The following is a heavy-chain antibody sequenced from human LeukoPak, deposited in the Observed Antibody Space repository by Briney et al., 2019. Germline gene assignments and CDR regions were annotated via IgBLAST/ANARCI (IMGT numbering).Heavy chain of an antibody. CDR2: ISYDGSNK. D-gene: IGHD6-13*01. V-gene: IGHV3-30*04. J-gene: IGHJ5*02. CDR3: ASHRVQSRAIAAAGTSLGNWFDP. CDR1: GFTFSSYA. Sequence: GGSLRLSCAASGFTFSSYAMHWVRQAPGKGLEWVAVISYDGSNKYYADSVKGRFTISRDNSKNTLYLQMNSLRAEDTAVYYCASHRVQSRAIAAAGTSLGNWFDPWGQGTLVTVSS.